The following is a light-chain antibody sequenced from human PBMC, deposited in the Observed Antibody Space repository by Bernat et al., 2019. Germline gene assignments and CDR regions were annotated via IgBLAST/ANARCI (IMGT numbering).Light chain of an antibody. J-gene: IGKJ4*01. CDR2: DTS. CDR1: QSVSSSK. Sequence: EIVLTQSPATLSLSPGERATLSCRASQSVSSSKLAWYKQKPGQAPRVLMYDTSSRATGIPDRFSGSGSGTDFTLTISRLEPEDFAVYYCQQYSSSVPHTFGGGTKVEIK. CDR3: QQYSSSVPHT. V-gene: IGKV3-20*01.